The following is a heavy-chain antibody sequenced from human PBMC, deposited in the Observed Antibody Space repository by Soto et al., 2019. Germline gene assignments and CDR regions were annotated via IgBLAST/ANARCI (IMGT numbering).Heavy chain of an antibody. D-gene: IGHD2-8*01. V-gene: IGHV3-23*01. CDR3: VSWVSALFDY. J-gene: IGHJ4*02. CDR2: ISGNGIST. Sequence: GGSLRLSCAASGFTFNNYAMSWVRQAPGKGLEWVSAISGNGISTYYADSVRGRFTISRDNSENTLFLQMNRLRADDTAVYYCVSWVSALFDYWGQGTLVTVSS. CDR1: GFTFNNYA.